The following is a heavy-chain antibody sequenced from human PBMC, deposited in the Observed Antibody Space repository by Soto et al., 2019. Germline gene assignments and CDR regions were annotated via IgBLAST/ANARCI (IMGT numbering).Heavy chain of an antibody. CDR3: ARGNAWGFDY. CDR1: GFTLSNYW. D-gene: IGHD7-27*01. CDR2: INCDGSGT. Sequence: EVQLVESGGGLVQPGGSLRLSCAASGFTLSNYWMHWVRQAPGKGLVWVSRINCDGSGTTYADSAKGRFTISRDSAKNTLFLQMNSLRADDTAVYYCARGNAWGFDYWGQGSLVTVSS. J-gene: IGHJ4*02. V-gene: IGHV3-74*01.